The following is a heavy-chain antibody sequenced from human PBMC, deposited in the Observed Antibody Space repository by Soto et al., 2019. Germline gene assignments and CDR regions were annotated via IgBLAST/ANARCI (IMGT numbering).Heavy chain of an antibody. CDR3: APLRSGWAEG. V-gene: IGHV3-9*01. CDR1: GFTFDDYA. J-gene: IGHJ4*02. Sequence: EVQLVESGGGLVPPGRSLRLSCAASGFTFDDYAMHWVRQAPGKGLEWVSGISWNSGSIGYADSVKGRFTISRDNAKNSLYLQMNSLRAEDTALYYCAPLRSGWAEGWGQGTLVTVSS. D-gene: IGHD6-19*01. CDR2: ISWNSGSI.